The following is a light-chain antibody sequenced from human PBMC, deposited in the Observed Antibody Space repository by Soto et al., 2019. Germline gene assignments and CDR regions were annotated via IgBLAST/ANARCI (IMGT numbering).Light chain of an antibody. J-gene: IGLJ1*01. CDR3: SSYAGSNNFV. Sequence: QSALTQPPSASGSPGQSVTISCTGTSSDVGGYNYVSWYQQHPGKAPKLMIYEVSERPSGVPDRFSGSKSSNTASLTVSGLQAEEEADSYCSSYAGSNNFVFGTGTKVTVL. V-gene: IGLV2-8*01. CDR2: EVS. CDR1: SSDVGGYNY.